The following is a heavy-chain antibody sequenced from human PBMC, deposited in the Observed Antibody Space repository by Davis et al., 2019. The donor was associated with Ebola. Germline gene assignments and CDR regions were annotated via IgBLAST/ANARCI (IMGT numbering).Heavy chain of an antibody. Sequence: ETLSLTCPLSGYSISRVSSWGCIRLPPGKPLQSLAHIFSNDVNSYSTSLKSRLTISKDTSKSQVVLTMTNMDPVDTATYYCARIPLQCGGDCYSSWYFDLWGRGTLVTVSS. J-gene: IGHJ2*01. CDR1: GYSISRVSSW. CDR3: ARIPLQCGGDCYSSWYFDL. V-gene: IGHV2-26*01. D-gene: IGHD2-21*02. CDR2: IFSNDVN.